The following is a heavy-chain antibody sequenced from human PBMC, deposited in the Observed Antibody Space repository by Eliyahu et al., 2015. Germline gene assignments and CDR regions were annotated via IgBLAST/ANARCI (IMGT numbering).Heavy chain of an antibody. Sequence: EVQLLESGGGLVQPGGSLRLSCAASXFTXNMHAMNXVRQAQGKGLEWISGIGSSDIYYADSVKGRFTISRDNSKSTLYLQMDSLRAEDTAVYYCAKDLIILNKVWDSFEILGQGTIVTVSS. J-gene: IGHJ3*02. CDR2: IGSSDI. V-gene: IGHV3-23*01. CDR1: XFTXNMHA. CDR3: AKDLIILNKVWDSFEI. D-gene: IGHD3-9*01.